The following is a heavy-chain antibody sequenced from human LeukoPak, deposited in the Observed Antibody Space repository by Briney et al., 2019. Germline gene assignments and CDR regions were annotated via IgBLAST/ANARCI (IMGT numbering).Heavy chain of an antibody. V-gene: IGHV4-39*07. CDR2: IYYSGST. J-gene: IGHJ4*02. CDR1: GGSISSSSYY. D-gene: IGHD1-26*01. Sequence: MPSETLSLTCTVSGGSISSSSYYWGWIRQPPGKGLEWIGSIYYSGSTYYNPSLKSRVTISVDTSKNQFSLKLSSVTAADTAVYYCARDNAYSGSYGEDYWGQGTLVTVSS. CDR3: ARDNAYSGSYGEDY.